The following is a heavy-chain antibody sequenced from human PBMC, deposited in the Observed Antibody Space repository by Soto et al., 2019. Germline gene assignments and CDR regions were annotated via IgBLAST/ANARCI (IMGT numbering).Heavy chain of an antibody. D-gene: IGHD3-3*01. CDR2: IWYDGSNK. CDR3: ARADLSGYYDFYYYYGMDV. CDR1: GFTFSSYG. J-gene: IGHJ6*02. V-gene: IGHV3-33*01. Sequence: QVQLVESGGGVVQPGRSLRLSCAASGFTFSSYGMHWVRQAPGKGLEWVAVIWYDGSNKYYADSVKGRFTISRDNSKNTLYMQMISLRAEDTSVYYWARADLSGYYDFYYYYGMDVWGQGTTVTVSS.